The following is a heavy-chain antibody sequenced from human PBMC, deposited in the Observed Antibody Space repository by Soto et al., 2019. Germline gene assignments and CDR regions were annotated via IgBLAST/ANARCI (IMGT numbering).Heavy chain of an antibody. Sequence: SETLSVTCNVSGGSISNCNYYWGWIRQAPGKGLEWIGSIYYTGNTYYNPSLKSRVTISVDTSKNQFSLKLDSVTAADTAVYFCERHSIWLLLSDYWGQGSLIT. J-gene: IGHJ4*02. CDR3: ERHSIWLLLSDY. CDR1: GGSISNCNYY. CDR2: IYYTGNT. D-gene: IGHD3-22*01. V-gene: IGHV4-39*01.